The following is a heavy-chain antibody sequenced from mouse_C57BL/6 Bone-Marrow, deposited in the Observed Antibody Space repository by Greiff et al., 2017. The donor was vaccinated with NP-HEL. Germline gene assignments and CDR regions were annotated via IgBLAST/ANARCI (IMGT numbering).Heavy chain of an antibody. CDR1: GYTFTSYW. J-gene: IGHJ4*01. D-gene: IGHD1-1*01. V-gene: IGHV1-55*01. CDR2: IYPGSGST. CDR3: ARLTTVVDDYAMDY. Sequence: VQLQQPGAELVKPGASVKMSCKASGYTFTSYWITWVKQRPGQGLEWIGDIYPGSGSTNYNEKFKSKATLTVDTSSSTAYLQLSSLTSEDSAVYYCARLTTVVDDYAMDYWGQGTSVTVSS.